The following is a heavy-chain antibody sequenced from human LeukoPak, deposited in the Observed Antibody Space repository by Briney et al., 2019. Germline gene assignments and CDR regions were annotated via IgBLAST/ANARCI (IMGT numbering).Heavy chain of an antibody. D-gene: IGHD3-10*01. CDR1: GYTFTSYY. Sequence: GASVKVSCKASGYTFTSYYMHWVRQAPGQGLEWMGIINPSGGSTSYAQKFQGRVTMTRDTSTSTVYMELSSLRSEDTAVYYCAGDAPHIRMVRGAVEWFDPWGQGTLVTVSS. CDR2: INPSGGST. V-gene: IGHV1-46*01. J-gene: IGHJ5*02. CDR3: AGDAPHIRMVRGAVEWFDP.